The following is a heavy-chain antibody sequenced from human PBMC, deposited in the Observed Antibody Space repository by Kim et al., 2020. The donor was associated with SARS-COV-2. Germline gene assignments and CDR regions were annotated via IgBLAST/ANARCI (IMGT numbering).Heavy chain of an antibody. J-gene: IGHJ6*02. CDR3: ARHRTRITIMDV. Sequence: RYRPSVQGQVTISADKSISTAYLQWSSLKASDTAMYYCARHRTRITIMDVWGQGTTVTVSS. D-gene: IGHD3-10*01. V-gene: IGHV5-51*01.